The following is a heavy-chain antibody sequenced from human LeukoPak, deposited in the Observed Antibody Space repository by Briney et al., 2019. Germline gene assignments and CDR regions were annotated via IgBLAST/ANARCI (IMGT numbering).Heavy chain of an antibody. J-gene: IGHJ4*02. CDR2: IKQDGSEK. Sequence: GGSLRLSCAASGFTFSSYWMSWVRQAPGKGLEWVANIKQDGSEKYYVDSVKGRFTISRDNSKNTLYLQMNSLRAEDTAVYYCARDGLLTMVRGVIGYWGQGTLVTVSS. D-gene: IGHD3-10*01. CDR1: GFTFSSYW. V-gene: IGHV3-7*01. CDR3: ARDGLLTMVRGVIGY.